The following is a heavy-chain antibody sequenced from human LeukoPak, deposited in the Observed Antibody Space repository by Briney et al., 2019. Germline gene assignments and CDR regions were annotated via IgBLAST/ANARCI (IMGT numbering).Heavy chain of an antibody. J-gene: IGHJ4*02. V-gene: IGHV3-48*01. CDR1: GFTFSNYA. CDR2: ISSSSSTI. D-gene: IGHD1-26*01. CDR3: ARGLGPADY. Sequence: GGSLRLSCAASGFTFSNYAMNWVRQAPGKGLEWVSYISSSSSTIYYADSVKGRFTISRDNAKNSLYLQMNSLRAEDTAVYYCARGLGPADYWGQGTLVTVSS.